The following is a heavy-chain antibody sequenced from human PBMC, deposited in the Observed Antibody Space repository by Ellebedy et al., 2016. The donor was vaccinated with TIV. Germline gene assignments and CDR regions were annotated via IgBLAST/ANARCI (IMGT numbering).Heavy chain of an antibody. CDR1: GFTFTDYA. D-gene: IGHD6-19*01. V-gene: IGHV3-21*01. J-gene: IGHJ4*02. CDR2: ISTSSSHI. Sequence: GESLKISCAASGFTFTDYAMNSVRPAPGKGLEWVSSISTSSSHIFQADSVKGRFTISRDNAKHSLYLQMNSLRAEDTAVDYCARRVAGNASFDYWGQGTLVTVSS. CDR3: ARRVAGNASFDY.